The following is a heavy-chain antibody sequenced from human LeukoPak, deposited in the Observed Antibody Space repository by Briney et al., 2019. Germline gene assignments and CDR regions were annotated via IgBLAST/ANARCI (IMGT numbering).Heavy chain of an antibody. CDR1: GGTFSSYA. J-gene: IGHJ4*02. CDR2: IIPIFGTA. D-gene: IGHD1-14*01. V-gene: IGHV1-69*05. CDR3: AESSGGEYYFDY. Sequence: SVKVSCKASGGTFSSYAISWVRQAPGQGLGWMGRIIPIFGTANYAQKFQGRVTITTDESTSTAYMELSSLRSEDTAVYYCAESSGGEYYFDYWGQGTLVTVSS.